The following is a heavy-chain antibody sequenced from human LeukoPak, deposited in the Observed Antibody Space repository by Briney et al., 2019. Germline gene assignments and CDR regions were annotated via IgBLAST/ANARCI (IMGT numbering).Heavy chain of an antibody. CDR3: AKDPWRAVAVNDAFDI. CDR1: GFIFSFYW. D-gene: IGHD6-19*01. V-gene: IGHV3-23*01. CDR2: ICGSGGST. Sequence: GGSLRLSCAASGFIFSFYWMHWLRHAPGKGLEWVSAICGSGGSTYYADSVKGRFTISRDNSKDTLYLQMNSLRAEDTAVYYCAKDPWRAVAVNDAFDIWGQGTMVTVSS. J-gene: IGHJ3*02.